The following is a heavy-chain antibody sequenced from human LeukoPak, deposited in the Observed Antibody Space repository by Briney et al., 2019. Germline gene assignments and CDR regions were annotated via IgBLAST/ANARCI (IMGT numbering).Heavy chain of an antibody. D-gene: IGHD2/OR15-2a*01. J-gene: IGHJ4*02. CDR2: LYSDGRSL. CDR3: ANIEL. Sequence: GGSLRLSCAGSGFNFTGYWMHWVRQAPGKGLEWISRLYSDGRSLTYADSVMGRFTISRDNAKNMLYLQMNSLRAEDTAVYYCANIELWGQGTLVTVSS. V-gene: IGHV3-74*03. CDR1: GFNFTGYW.